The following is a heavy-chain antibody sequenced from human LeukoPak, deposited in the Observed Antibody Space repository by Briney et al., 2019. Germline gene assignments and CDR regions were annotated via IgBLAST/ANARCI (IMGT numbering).Heavy chain of an antibody. J-gene: IGHJ4*02. D-gene: IGHD3-10*01. CDR1: GYTFTAYY. V-gene: IGHV1-2*02. CDR2: INPDSGGT. Sequence: ASVTVSCTASGYTFTAYYIHWVRQAPGQGLEWMGSINPDSGGTNYAQKFQGRITMTRDTSISTAYMELSRLRSDDTAVYYCARVSFGGDLDYWGQGTLVTVSS. CDR3: ARVSFGGDLDY.